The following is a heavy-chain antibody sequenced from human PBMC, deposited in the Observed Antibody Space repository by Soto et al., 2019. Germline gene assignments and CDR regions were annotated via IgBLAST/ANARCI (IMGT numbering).Heavy chain of an antibody. Sequence: QVQLQESGPGLVKPSQTLSLTCTVSGGSISSGGYYWSWIRQHPGKGLEWIGYIYYSGSTYYNPSLKSRVTISVDTSKNQFSRKLSSVTAADTAVYYCARVGIAVAGNIDAFDIWGQGTMVTVSS. D-gene: IGHD6-19*01. CDR3: ARVGIAVAGNIDAFDI. CDR1: GGSISSGGYY. V-gene: IGHV4-31*03. J-gene: IGHJ3*02. CDR2: IYYSGST.